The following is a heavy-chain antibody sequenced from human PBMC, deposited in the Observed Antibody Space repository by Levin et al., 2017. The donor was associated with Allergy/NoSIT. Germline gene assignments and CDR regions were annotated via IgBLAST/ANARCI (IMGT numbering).Heavy chain of an antibody. CDR1: GFTFDDYA. CDR3: SKDIKYSGSYWFDY. J-gene: IGHJ4*02. Sequence: GGSLRLSCAASGFTFDDYAMHWVRQAPGKGLEWVSGISWNSGSIGYADSVKGRFTISRDNAKNSLYLQMNSLRAEDTALYYCSKDIKYSGSYWFDYWGQGTLVTVSS. CDR2: ISWNSGSI. V-gene: IGHV3-9*01. D-gene: IGHD1-26*01.